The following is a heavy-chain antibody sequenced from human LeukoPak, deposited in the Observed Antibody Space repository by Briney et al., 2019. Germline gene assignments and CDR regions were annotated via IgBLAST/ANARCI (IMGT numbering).Heavy chain of an antibody. Sequence: SETLSLTCTVSGGSMSTKYCSWIRQPPGKGLEWIGYIYYSGSTNYNPSLKSRVTISVDATKNQFSLKLSSVTAADTAVYYCARESISSGYKGGDVLHSRGQGTMVTVSS. CDR2: IYYSGST. J-gene: IGHJ3*02. V-gene: IGHV4-59*01. CDR3: ARESISSGYKGGDVLHS. CDR1: GGSMSTKY. D-gene: IGHD6-13*01.